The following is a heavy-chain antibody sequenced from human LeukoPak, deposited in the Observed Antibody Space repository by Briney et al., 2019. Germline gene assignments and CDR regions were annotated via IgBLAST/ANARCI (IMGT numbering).Heavy chain of an antibody. V-gene: IGHV3-30*02. J-gene: IGHJ6*02. Sequence: GGSLRLSCAASGFSFSNYGMHWARPAPGKGLEWVSFIRYDGSNKYYADSVKGQFTISRENSKNTVYLQLNSLRAQDTAVYFCAKDDWDCSGGSGPSYCYAMEVWGQGTTVTVSS. CDR2: IRYDGSNK. D-gene: IGHD2-15*01. CDR1: GFSFSNYG. CDR3: AKDDWDCSGGSGPSYCYAMEV.